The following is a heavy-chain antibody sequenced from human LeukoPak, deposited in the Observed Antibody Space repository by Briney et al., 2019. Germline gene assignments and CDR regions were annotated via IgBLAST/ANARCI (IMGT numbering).Heavy chain of an antibody. CDR3: ARLYYYDSSGYYMDY. Sequence: SETLSLTCAVSGGSIGSGGYSWSWIRQPPGKGLEWIGYIYHSGSTYYNPSLKSRVTISVDRSKNQFSLKLSSVTAADTAVYYCARLYYYDSSGYYMDYWGQGTLVTVSS. V-gene: IGHV4-30-2*01. J-gene: IGHJ4*02. CDR2: IYHSGST. D-gene: IGHD3-22*01. CDR1: GGSIGSGGYS.